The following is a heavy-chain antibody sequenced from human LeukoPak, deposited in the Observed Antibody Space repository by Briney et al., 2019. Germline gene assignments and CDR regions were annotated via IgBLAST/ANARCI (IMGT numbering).Heavy chain of an antibody. J-gene: IGHJ4*02. CDR3: ARVLGWLRLGGDY. CDR1: GGTFSSYA. V-gene: IGHV1-69*05. Sequence: EASVKVSCKASGGTFSSYAISWVRQAPGQGLEWMGGIIPIFGTANYAQKFQGRVTITTDESTSTAYMELSSLRSDDTAVYYCARVLGWLRLGGDYWGQGTLVTVSS. CDR2: IIPIFGTA. D-gene: IGHD5-12*01.